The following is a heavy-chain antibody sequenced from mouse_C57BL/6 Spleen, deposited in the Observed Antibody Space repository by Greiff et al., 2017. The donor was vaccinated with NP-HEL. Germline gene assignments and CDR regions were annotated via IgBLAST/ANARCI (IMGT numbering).Heavy chain of an antibody. CDR1: GYAFSSYW. CDR2: IYPGDGDT. CDR3: ARWETAQAPLDY. J-gene: IGHJ2*01. Sequence: VQLQQSGAELVKPGASVKISCKASGYAFSSYWMNWVKQRPGKGLEWIGQIYPGDGDTNYNGKFKGKATLTADKSSSTAYMQLSSLTSEDSAVYVCARWETAQAPLDYWGQGTTLTVSS. D-gene: IGHD3-2*02. V-gene: IGHV1-80*01.